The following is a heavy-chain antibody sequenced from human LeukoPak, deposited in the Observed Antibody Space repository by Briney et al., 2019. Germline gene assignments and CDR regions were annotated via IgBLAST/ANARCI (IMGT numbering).Heavy chain of an antibody. D-gene: IGHD4-11*01. V-gene: IGHV3-74*03. CDR3: ARGTPTTRDFDY. Sequence: GGSLRLSCAASGSTFTDYWMHWVRQVAGKGLVWVSRINGDLTNTTYADSVKGRFTISRDNAKNTLYLQMNSLRAEDTAVYYCARGTPTTRDFDYWGQGTLVTVSS. J-gene: IGHJ4*02. CDR2: INGDLTNT. CDR1: GSTFTDYW.